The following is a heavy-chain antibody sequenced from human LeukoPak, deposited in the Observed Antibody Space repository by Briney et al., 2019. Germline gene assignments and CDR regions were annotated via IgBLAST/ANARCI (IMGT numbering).Heavy chain of an antibody. CDR3: ARDRGNAPEGWFDP. D-gene: IGHD4-23*01. CDR2: IYYSGST. V-gene: IGHV4-59*01. J-gene: IGHJ5*02. Sequence: SETLSLTCSVSGDSSSSYYWSWIRQPPGKGLEWIGYIYYSGSTNYNPSLKSRVTISVDTSKNQFSLKLSSVTAADTAVYYCARDRGNAPEGWFDPWGQGTLVTVSS. CDR1: GDSSSSYY.